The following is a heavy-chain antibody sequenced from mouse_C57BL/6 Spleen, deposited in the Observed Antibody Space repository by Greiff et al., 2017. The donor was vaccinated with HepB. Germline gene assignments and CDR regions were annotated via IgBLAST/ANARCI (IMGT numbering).Heavy chain of an antibody. J-gene: IGHJ3*01. CDR1: GYTFTSYW. V-gene: IGHV1-50*01. CDR3: ARKGNYEAWFAY. CDR2: IDPSDSYT. Sequence: VQLQQPGAELVKPGASVKLSCKASGYTFTSYWMQWVKQRPGQGLEWIGEIDPSDSYTNYNQKFKGKATLTVDTSSSTAYMQLSSLTSEDSAVYYCARKGNYEAWFAYWGQGTLVTVSA. D-gene: IGHD2-1*01.